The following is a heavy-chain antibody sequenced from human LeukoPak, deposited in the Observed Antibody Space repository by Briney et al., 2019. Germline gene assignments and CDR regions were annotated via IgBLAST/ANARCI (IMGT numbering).Heavy chain of an antibody. V-gene: IGHV4-59*08. CDR1: GGSISSYY. J-gene: IGHJ6*02. Sequence: PSETLSLTCTVSGGSISSYYWSWIRQPPGKGLEWIGYIYYSGSTNYNPSLKSRVTISVDTSKNQFSLKLSSVTAADTAVYYCARLTTGQYYYYYGMDVWGQGTTVTVSS. D-gene: IGHD3-9*01. CDR3: ARLTTGQYYYYYGMDV. CDR2: IYYSGST.